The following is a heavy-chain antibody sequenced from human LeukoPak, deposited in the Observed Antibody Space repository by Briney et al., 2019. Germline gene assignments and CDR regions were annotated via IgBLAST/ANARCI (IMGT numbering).Heavy chain of an antibody. D-gene: IGHD3-22*01. CDR1: GFTFSSNY. V-gene: IGHV3-33*01. J-gene: IGHJ4*02. CDR3: ARDSESSFEGVPFDY. CDR2: ICYDGSNK. Sequence: GGSLRLSCAASGFTFSSNYMHWVRQAPGKGLERVAVICYDGSNKYYADSVKGRFTISRDNSKNTLYLKMNSLRAEDTAVYYCARDSESSFEGVPFDYWGQGTLVTVSS.